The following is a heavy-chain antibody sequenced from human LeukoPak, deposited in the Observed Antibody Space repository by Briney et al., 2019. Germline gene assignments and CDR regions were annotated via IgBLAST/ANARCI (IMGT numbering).Heavy chain of an antibody. CDR2: ISSSSSYI. J-gene: IGHJ4*02. V-gene: IGHV3-21*01. D-gene: IGHD3-22*01. CDR1: GFTFSSYS. Sequence: SGGSLRLSCAASGFTFSSYSMNWVRQAPGKGVEWVSSISSSSSYIYYADSVKGRFIISRDNAKNSLYLQMNSLRAEDTAVYFCARVGYDSSGRFDYWGQGTLVTVSS. CDR3: ARVGYDSSGRFDY.